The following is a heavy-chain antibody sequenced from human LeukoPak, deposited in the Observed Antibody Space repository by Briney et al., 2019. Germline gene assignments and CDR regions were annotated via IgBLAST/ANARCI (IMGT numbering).Heavy chain of an antibody. V-gene: IGHV3-21*01. D-gene: IGHD2-15*01. Sequence: GGSLRLSCAASGFTFSTYSMNWVRQAPGKGLEWVSSISSSSSSIYYADSVKGRFTISRDNAKNSLFLQMNSLRAEDTAVYYCARAIPPGIFLFDYWGQGTLVTVSS. J-gene: IGHJ4*02. CDR1: GFTFSTYS. CDR3: ARAIPPGIFLFDY. CDR2: ISSSSSSI.